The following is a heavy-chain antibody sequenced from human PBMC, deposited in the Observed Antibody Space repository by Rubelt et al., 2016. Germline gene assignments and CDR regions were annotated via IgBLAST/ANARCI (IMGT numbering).Heavy chain of an antibody. D-gene: IGHD3-10*01. CDR2: INHSGST. CDR1: GGSFSGYY. V-gene: IGHV4-34*01. CDR3: ARGGRYYGSGSYQRHNWFDP. J-gene: IGHJ5*02. Sequence: QVQLQQWGAGLLKPSETLSLTCAVYGGSFSGYYWSWIRQPPGKGLEWIGEINHSGSTNYNPSLKSRVTISGDTSKNQFSLKLSSVTAADTAVYYCARGGRYYGSGSYQRHNWFDPWDQGTLVTVSS.